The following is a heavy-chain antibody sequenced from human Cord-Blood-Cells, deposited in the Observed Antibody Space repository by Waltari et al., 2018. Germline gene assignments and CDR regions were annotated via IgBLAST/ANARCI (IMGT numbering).Heavy chain of an antibody. V-gene: IGHV4-34*01. CDR1: GGSVSGYY. Sequence: QVQLQQGGAGLLKASEPLSLPCAASGGSVSGYYWSWTRPPPRTGLEYIWELNHSGSTNYNPSRKSRVTISVDTSKNQFSLELSSVTAPDTAVYYCAGGGNNWNAWGQGTLVTVSS. CDR3: AGGGNNWNA. CDR2: LNHSGST. J-gene: IGHJ5*02. D-gene: IGHD1-20*01.